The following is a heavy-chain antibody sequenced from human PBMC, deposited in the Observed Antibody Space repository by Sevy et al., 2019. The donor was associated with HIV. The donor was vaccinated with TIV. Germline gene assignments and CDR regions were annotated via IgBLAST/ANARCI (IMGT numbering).Heavy chain of an antibody. Sequence: SETLSLTCTVSGDSISGSSYYWGWIRQPPGKGLEWIGSIHYTGTTYYNPSLQSRVTISVDTSKNQFSLRLSSVTAADTAVYYCEAYWGFTRFDYWGHGSLVTVSS. CDR2: IHYTGTT. D-gene: IGHD7-27*01. CDR3: EAYWGFTRFDY. CDR1: GDSISGSSYY. V-gene: IGHV4-39*01. J-gene: IGHJ4*01.